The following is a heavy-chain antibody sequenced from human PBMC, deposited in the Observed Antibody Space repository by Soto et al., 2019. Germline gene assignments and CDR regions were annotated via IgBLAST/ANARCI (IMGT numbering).Heavy chain of an antibody. CDR2: FSQYNGNT. Sequence: QVQLVQSGAEVKKPGASVKVSCKASGYTFTSYGISWVRQAPGQGLEWMGWFSQYNGNTNYAQKVQGRVTVTKDTSTNTAYMELRSLSSDDTAVYYCARSSGVYGLDVWGQGTTVTVSS. CDR3: ARSSGVYGLDV. CDR1: GYTFTSYG. J-gene: IGHJ6*02. V-gene: IGHV1-18*04.